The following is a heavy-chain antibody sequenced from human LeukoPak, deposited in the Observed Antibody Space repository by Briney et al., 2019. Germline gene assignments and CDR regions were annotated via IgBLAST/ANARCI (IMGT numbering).Heavy chain of an antibody. V-gene: IGHV4-61*08. J-gene: IGHJ4*02. CDR3: ARDRNSGYEFDY. Sequence: SQTLSLTCTVSGGSISSGGYYWSWIRQPPGKGLEWIGYIYYSGSTNYNPSLKSRVTISVDMSKNQFSLNLNSVTAADTAVYYCARDRNSGYEFDYWGQGTLVTVSS. D-gene: IGHD5-12*01. CDR1: GGSISSGGYY. CDR2: IYYSGST.